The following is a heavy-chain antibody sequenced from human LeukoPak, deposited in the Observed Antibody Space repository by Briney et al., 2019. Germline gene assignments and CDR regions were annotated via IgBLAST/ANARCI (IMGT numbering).Heavy chain of an antibody. CDR2: ISGSGGTT. CDR3: AKDRAATGTVNYFDY. CDR1: GFTFSSYA. Sequence: PGGSLRLSCAASGFTFSSYAMSWVRQAPGKGLEWVSGISGSGGTTCHADSVKGRFTISRDNSKNTLYLQMNSLRAEDTAVYYCAKDRAATGTVNYFDYWGQGTLVTVSS. D-gene: IGHD6-13*01. V-gene: IGHV3-23*01. J-gene: IGHJ4*02.